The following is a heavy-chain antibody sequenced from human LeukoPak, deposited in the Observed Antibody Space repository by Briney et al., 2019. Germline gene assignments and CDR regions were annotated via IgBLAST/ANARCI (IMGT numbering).Heavy chain of an antibody. Sequence: SETLSLTCAVYGGSFSGYYWSWIRQPPGKGLEWIGEINHSGSTNYNPSLKSRVTISVDMSKNQFSLKLSSVTAADTAVYYCASRDNYYDSSGQNDYWGQGTLVTVSS. CDR1: GGSFSGYY. V-gene: IGHV4-34*01. J-gene: IGHJ4*02. CDR3: ASRDNYYDSSGQNDY. CDR2: INHSGST. D-gene: IGHD3-22*01.